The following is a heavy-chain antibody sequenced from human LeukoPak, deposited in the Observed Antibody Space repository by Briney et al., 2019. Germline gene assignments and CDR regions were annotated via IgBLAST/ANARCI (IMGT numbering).Heavy chain of an antibody. V-gene: IGHV3-30*02. Sequence: PGGSLILSCAASGFTFSSYGMHWVRQAPGKGLEWVAFIRYDGSNKYYADSVKGRFTISRDNSKNTLYLQMNSLRAEDTAVYYCAKEWFGEAYFDYWGQGTLVTVSS. CDR1: GFTFSSYG. CDR2: IRYDGSNK. D-gene: IGHD3-10*01. CDR3: AKEWFGEAYFDY. J-gene: IGHJ4*02.